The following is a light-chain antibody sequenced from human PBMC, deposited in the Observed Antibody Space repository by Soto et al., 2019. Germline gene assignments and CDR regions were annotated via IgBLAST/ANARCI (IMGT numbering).Light chain of an antibody. CDR3: QQYGDSPWT. Sequence: EVELTQSPGTLSLSPGERATLSCRASQSVSSSHLAWYQQKRGQAPRLLIYDTSTRATGIPDRFSGSGSGTDFTLTISRLEPEYFAVYHCQQYGDSPWTFGQGTKVDIK. CDR1: QSVSSSH. CDR2: DTS. V-gene: IGKV3-20*01. J-gene: IGKJ1*01.